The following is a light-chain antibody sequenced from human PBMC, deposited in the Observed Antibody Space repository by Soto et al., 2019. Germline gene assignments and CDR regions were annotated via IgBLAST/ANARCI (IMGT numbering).Light chain of an antibody. CDR2: AAS. V-gene: IGKV1-9*01. Sequence: DIQLTQSPSFLSASVGDRVTITCRASQGISSYLAWYQQKPGKAPKLLIYAASTLQSGVPSRFSGSGSGTEFTLTISSLQPEDFATYYCQQLNSYPFRGSASLYTFGQGTKLEIK. CDR3: QQLNSYPFRGSASLYT. J-gene: IGKJ2*01. CDR1: QGISSY.